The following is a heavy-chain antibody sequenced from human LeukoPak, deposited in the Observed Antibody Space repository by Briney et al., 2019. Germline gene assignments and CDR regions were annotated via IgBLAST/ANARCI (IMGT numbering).Heavy chain of an antibody. J-gene: IGHJ4*02. Sequence: GGSLRLSCSASGFPFSSYAMHWVRQAPGKGLEYVSAISDSGGSTYYADSVKGRFTISRDNSKNTLYLQMNSLRAEDTAVYYCTKAIWYSSNLFDYWGQGTLVTVSS. CDR1: GFPFSSYA. V-gene: IGHV3-64*04. CDR2: ISDSGGST. D-gene: IGHD6-13*01. CDR3: TKAIWYSSNLFDY.